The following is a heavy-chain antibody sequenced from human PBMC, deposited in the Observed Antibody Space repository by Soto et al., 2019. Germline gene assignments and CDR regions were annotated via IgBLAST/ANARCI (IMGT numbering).Heavy chain of an antibody. CDR1: GFTFSSYS. J-gene: IGHJ6*03. CDR3: ARDAYLWFGELLYYYYYMDV. Sequence: GGSLRLSCAASGFTFSSYSMNWVRQAPGKGLEWVSSISSSSSYIYYADSVRGRFTISRDNAMNSLYLQMNSLGAEDMAGYYCARDAYLWFGELLYYYYYMDVWGKGTTVTVSS. CDR2: ISSSSSYI. V-gene: IGHV3-21*01. D-gene: IGHD3-10*01.